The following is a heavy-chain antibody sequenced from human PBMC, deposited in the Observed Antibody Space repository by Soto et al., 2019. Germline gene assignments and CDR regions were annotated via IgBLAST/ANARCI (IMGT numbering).Heavy chain of an antibody. CDR2: IYYRGTT. J-gene: IGHJ4*02. CDR3: ARGGGSPYHDHEFDY. CDR1: GVSTSNHY. D-gene: IGHD2-2*01. V-gene: IGHV4-59*11. Sequence: QVQLQESGPGLVKPSETLSLTCSVSGVSTSNHYWTWIRKPPGQGPECIGCIYYRGTTNYNASFNSRVTISVDTSKNHFSLKLTSVTTADTAVYYCARGGGSPYHDHEFDYWGQGILVTVSS.